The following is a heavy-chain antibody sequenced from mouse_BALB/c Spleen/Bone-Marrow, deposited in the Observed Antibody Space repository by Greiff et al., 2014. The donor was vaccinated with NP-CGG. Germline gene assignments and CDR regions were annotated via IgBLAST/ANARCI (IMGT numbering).Heavy chain of an antibody. J-gene: IGHJ1*01. V-gene: IGHV1-7*01. CDR1: GYTFTTYW. Sequence: VHLEESGAELAKPGASVKMSCKASGYTFTTYWIHWVKQRPGQGLEWIGYINPSTGNTEYNQKFRDRATLTADKSSSTPYMQLSSLTSEDSAVYYCARGLRDWYFDVWGAGTTLTVSS. D-gene: IGHD2-4*01. CDR2: INPSTGNT. CDR3: ARGLRDWYFDV.